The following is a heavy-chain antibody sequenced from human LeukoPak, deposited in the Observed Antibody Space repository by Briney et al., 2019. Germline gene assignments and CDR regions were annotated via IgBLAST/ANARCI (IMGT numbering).Heavy chain of an antibody. J-gene: IGHJ4*02. Sequence: SETLSLTCAVSGGSISSSNWWSWVRQPPGKGLEWIGEIYHSGSTNYIPSLKSRVTISVDKSKNQFSLKLSSVTAADTAVYYRARSSYDSSGYLDYWGQGTLVTVSS. CDR2: IYHSGST. D-gene: IGHD3-22*01. CDR3: ARSSYDSSGYLDY. CDR1: GGSISSSNW. V-gene: IGHV4-4*02.